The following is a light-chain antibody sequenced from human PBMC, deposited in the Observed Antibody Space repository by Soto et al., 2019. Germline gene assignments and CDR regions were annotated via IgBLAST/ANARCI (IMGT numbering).Light chain of an antibody. CDR1: QSVRSS. V-gene: IGKV3-15*01. Sequence: EIVMTQSPATLSVSPGERATLSCRASQSVRSSIAWYQHKPGQAPRLLIYGASTRATGIPARISGSGSGTEFTLTISSLQSEDFAVYYCQQYGSSPQTFGQGTKVDIK. J-gene: IGKJ1*01. CDR3: QQYGSSPQT. CDR2: GAS.